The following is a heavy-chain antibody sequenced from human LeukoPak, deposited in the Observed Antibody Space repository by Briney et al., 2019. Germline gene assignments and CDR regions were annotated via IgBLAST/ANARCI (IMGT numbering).Heavy chain of an antibody. CDR1: GFTYSHNG. D-gene: IGHD2-8*01. Sequence: GGSLRLSCVASGFTYSHNGMHWVRQVPGKGLEWVALIQYDGNTIFYADSVKGRFTISRDNSKNSLYLQMNSLKTEDTAVYYCVRVNNGYAKDFEYWGQGTLVTVSS. J-gene: IGHJ4*02. V-gene: IGHV3-33*05. CDR2: IQYDGNTI. CDR3: VRVNNGYAKDFEY.